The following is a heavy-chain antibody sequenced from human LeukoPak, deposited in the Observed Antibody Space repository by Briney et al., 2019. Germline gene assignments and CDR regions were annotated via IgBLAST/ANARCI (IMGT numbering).Heavy chain of an antibody. CDR1: GGSISSYY. CDR2: IYYSGAT. CDR3: ASSLAAAGPYYFDS. D-gene: IGHD6-13*01. J-gene: IGHJ4*02. V-gene: IGHV4-59*01. Sequence: SETLSLTCTVSGGSISSYYWSWIRQPPGKGLEWIGYIYYSGATNYNPSLSSRVTISVDTSKNQFSLKLTSVAAADTAVYYCASSLAAAGPYYFDSWGQGTLVTVSS.